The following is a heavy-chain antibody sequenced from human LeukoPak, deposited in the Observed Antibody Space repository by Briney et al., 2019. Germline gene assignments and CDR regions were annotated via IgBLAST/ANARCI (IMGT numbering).Heavy chain of an antibody. CDR2: IYYSGST. CDR1: GGSISSYY. CDR3: AREWALKRTATAAGTTDYFDY. D-gene: IGHD1-1*01. J-gene: IGHJ4*02. V-gene: IGHV4-59*01. Sequence: SETLSLTCTVSGGSISSYYWSWIRQPPGKGLEWIGYIYYSGSTNYNPSLKSRVTISVDTSKNQFSLKLSSVTAADTAVYYCAREWALKRTATAAGTTDYFDYWGQGTLVTVSS.